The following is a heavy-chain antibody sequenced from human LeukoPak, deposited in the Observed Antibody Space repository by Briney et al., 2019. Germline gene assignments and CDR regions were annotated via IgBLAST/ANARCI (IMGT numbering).Heavy chain of an antibody. D-gene: IGHD1-26*01. J-gene: IGHJ4*02. CDR2: INPSGGST. CDR3: ARDLRSLTTTQRLAVIAY. Sequence: GASVKVSCKASGYTFTSYYMHWVRQAPGQGLEWMGIINPSGGSTSYAQKFQGRVTMTRDMSTSTVYMELSSLRSEDTAVYYCARDLRSLTTTQRLAVIAYWGQGTLVTVSS. CDR1: GYTFTSYY. V-gene: IGHV1-46*01.